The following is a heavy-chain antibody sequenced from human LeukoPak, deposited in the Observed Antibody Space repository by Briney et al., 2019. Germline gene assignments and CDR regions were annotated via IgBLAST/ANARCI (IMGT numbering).Heavy chain of an antibody. CDR2: INPNSGGT. V-gene: IGHV1-2*02. CDR3: ARLYYYDSSYDY. J-gene: IGHJ4*02. CDR1: GYTFTGYY. Sequence: GASVKVSCKASGYTFTGYYMHWVRQAPGQGREWMGWINPNSGGTNYAQKFQGRVTMTRDTSISTAYMELSRLRSDDTAVYYCARLYYYDSSYDYWGQGTLVTVSS. D-gene: IGHD3-22*01.